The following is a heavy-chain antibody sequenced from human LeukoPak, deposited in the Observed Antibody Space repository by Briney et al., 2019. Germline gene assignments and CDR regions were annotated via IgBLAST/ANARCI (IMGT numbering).Heavy chain of an antibody. CDR3: ARVGGYCSSTSRYSANWFDP. V-gene: IGHV1-2*02. CDR2: INPNSGGT. CDR1: GYTFTGYY. J-gene: IGHJ5*02. Sequence: ASVKVSCKASGYTFTGYYMHWVRQAPGQGLEWMGWINPNSGGTNYAQKFQGRVTMTRDTSISTAYMELSRLRSDDTAVYYCARVGGYCSSTSRYSANWFDPWGQGTLVTVSS. D-gene: IGHD2-2*01.